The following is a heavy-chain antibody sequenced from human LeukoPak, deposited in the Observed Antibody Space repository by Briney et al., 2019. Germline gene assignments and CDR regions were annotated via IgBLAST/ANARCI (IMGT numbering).Heavy chain of an antibody. D-gene: IGHD2-15*01. V-gene: IGHV3-30-3*01. CDR2: ISYDGSNK. CDR1: GFTFSSYA. J-gene: IGHJ4*02. Sequence: GRSLRLSCAASGFTFSSYAMHWVRQAPGKGLEWVAVISYDGSNKYYADSVKGRFTISRDNSKNTLYLQMNSLRAEDTAVYYCARESRRPGCSGGSCHDFDYWGQGTLVTVSS. CDR3: ARESRRPGCSGGSCHDFDY.